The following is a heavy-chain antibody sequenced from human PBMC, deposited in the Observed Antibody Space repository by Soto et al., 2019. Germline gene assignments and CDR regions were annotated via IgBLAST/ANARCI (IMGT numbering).Heavy chain of an antibody. V-gene: IGHV3-74*01. D-gene: IGHD6-19*01. J-gene: IGHJ4*02. CDR2: IKSDGTNT. CDR3: VWAGWAVAEN. CDR1: GFTFSGFW. Sequence: EVQLVESGGGSVQPGGSLRLSCASSGFTFSGFWMHWVRQGPGMGLVWVSGIKSDGTNTAYADSVRGRFTISRDNAKDTLYLQMNSLRAEETAVYYCVWAGWAVAENWGQGTLVTVSS.